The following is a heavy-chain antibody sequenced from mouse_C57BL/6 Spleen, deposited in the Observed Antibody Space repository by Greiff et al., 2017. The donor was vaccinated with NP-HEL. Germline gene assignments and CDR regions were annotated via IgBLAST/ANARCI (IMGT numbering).Heavy chain of an antibody. V-gene: IGHV1-7*01. D-gene: IGHD1-1*01. Sequence: VQLQQSGAELAKPGASVKLSCKASGYTFTSYWMHWVKQRPGQGLEWIGYINPSSGYTKYNQKFKDEATLTADKSSSTAYMQLSSLTYEDSAVYYCARDRTYYGSSLDYWGQGTTLTVSS. CDR2: INPSSGYT. J-gene: IGHJ2*01. CDR3: ARDRTYYGSSLDY. CDR1: GYTFTSYW.